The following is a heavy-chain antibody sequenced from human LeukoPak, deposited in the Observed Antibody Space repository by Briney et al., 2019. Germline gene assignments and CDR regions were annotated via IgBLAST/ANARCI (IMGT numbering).Heavy chain of an antibody. J-gene: IGHJ3*02. D-gene: IGHD3-22*01. CDR2: IYTSGST. Sequence: SETLSLTCTVSGGSISSYYWSWTRQPAGKGLEWIGRIYTSGSTNYNPSLKSRVTMSVDTSKNQFSLKLSSVTAADTAVYYCARDYYDSSGEIMDAFDIWGQGTMVTVSS. V-gene: IGHV4-4*07. CDR1: GGSISSYY. CDR3: ARDYYDSSGEIMDAFDI.